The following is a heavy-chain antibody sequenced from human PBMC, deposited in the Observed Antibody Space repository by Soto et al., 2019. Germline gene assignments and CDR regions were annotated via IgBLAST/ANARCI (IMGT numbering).Heavy chain of an antibody. CDR2: IYYSGST. D-gene: IGHD2-2*01. Sequence: MQPLPCSVAGGSSSSHYWRWIRQPPGKGLEWIGYIYYSGSTNYNPSLKSRVTISVDTSKNQFSLKLSSVTAADTAVYYCARVVPYWFDPWGQGTLVTVSS. CDR3: ARVVPYWFDP. CDR1: GGSSSSHY. J-gene: IGHJ5*02. V-gene: IGHV4-59*11.